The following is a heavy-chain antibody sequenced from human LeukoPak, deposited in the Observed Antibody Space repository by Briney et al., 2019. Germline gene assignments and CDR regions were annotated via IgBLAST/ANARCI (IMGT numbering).Heavy chain of an antibody. J-gene: IGHJ6*03. V-gene: IGHV4-34*01. CDR2: INHSGST. CDR3: ARWRPPGGRFLEWLSRMDV. CDR1: GGSFSGYY. Sequence: SETLSLTCAVYGGSFSGYYWSWIRQPPGKGLEWIGEINHSGSTNYNPSLKSRVTISVDTSKNQFSLKLSSVTAADTAVYYCARWRPPGGRFLEWLSRMDVWGKGTTVTVSS. D-gene: IGHD3-3*01.